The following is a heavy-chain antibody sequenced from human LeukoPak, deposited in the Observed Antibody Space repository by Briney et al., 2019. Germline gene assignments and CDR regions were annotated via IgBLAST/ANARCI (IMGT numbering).Heavy chain of an antibody. CDR2: INPNSGGT. D-gene: IGHD2-8*01. CDR1: GYTFTGYY. CDR3: ARERIINGVYGAPNWFDP. Sequence: GASVKVSCKASGYTFTGYYMHWVRQAPGQGLEWMGWINPNSGGTNYAQKFQGRVTMTRDTSITTAYMELTRLRSDDTAMYYCARERIINGVYGAPNWFDPWGQGTLVTVSS. J-gene: IGHJ5*02. V-gene: IGHV1-2*02.